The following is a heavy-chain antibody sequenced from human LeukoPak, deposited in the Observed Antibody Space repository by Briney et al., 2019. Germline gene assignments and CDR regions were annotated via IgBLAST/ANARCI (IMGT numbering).Heavy chain of an antibody. V-gene: IGHV4-39*07. Sequence: SETLSLTCVVSGGSISSTSYYWGWIRQPPGKGLEWIGSIYYSGSTNYSPSLKSRVTISVDTSKNQFSLKLRSVTAADTAVYYCARISSSNWYNERGAFDVWGQGTMVTVSS. D-gene: IGHD6-13*01. CDR1: GGSISSTSYY. CDR3: ARISSSNWYNERGAFDV. CDR2: IYYSGST. J-gene: IGHJ3*01.